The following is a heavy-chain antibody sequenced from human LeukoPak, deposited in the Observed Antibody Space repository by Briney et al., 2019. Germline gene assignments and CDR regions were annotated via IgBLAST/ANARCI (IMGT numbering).Heavy chain of an antibody. CDR2: INHSGST. J-gene: IGHJ5*02. Sequence: SETLSLTCAVYGVSCSGYCWSWIRQPPGKGLEWMGKINHSGSTNYNPSLKSRVTISVDTTKNRFSLKLSSVTAADTAVYYCARASYDYVWGSYRRYNWFDPWGQGTLVTPSS. CDR1: GVSCSGYC. CDR3: ARASYDYVWGSYRRYNWFDP. V-gene: IGHV4-34*01. D-gene: IGHD3-16*02.